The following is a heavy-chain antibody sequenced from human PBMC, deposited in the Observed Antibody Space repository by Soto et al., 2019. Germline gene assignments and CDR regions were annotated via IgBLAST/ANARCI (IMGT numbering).Heavy chain of an antibody. CDR1: GFSFSSQA. Sequence: GGSLRLSCEASGFSFSSQAMTWVRQAPGKGLEWVSSISVAGTNTYYADSVKGRLTISRDNSKNTLFLQMNSLKVEDTAIYYCAKDRQCTQTSCSRYFDSWGQGNLVTVSS. D-gene: IGHD2-2*01. CDR3: AKDRQCTQTSCSRYFDS. J-gene: IGHJ4*02. V-gene: IGHV3-23*01. CDR2: ISVAGTNT.